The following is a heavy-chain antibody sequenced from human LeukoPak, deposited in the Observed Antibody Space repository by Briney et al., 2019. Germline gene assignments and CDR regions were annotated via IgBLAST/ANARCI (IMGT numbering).Heavy chain of an antibody. CDR1: GGSFNGYS. D-gene: IGHD1-1*01. CDR2: INHSGST. J-gene: IGHJ6*03. V-gene: IGHV4-34*01. Sequence: PSETLSLTCAVYGGSFNGYSWSWVRQPPGKGLGWIGEINHSGSTNYNPSLKSRVTISVDTSKNQFSLKLTSVTAADTAVYYCARGGNSGPDTIYYYYMDVWDKGTTVTVSS. CDR3: ARGGNSGPDTIYYYYMDV.